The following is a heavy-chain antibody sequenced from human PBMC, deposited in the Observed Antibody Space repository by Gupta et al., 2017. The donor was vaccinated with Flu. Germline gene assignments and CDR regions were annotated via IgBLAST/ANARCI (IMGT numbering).Heavy chain of an antibody. CDR2: INTNTGHP. CDR3: AGMEYNSALDV. D-gene: IGHD1-20*01. Sequence: QVQLVHSGSQLKTPGASVKISSKASGYSFTSNALNWVRQVPGQGLEWMGWINTNTGHPTYAQGFTGRFVFSLDISVGTASLQISSLEAEDTAVYFCAGMEYNSALDV. V-gene: IGHV7-4-1*02. CDR1: GYSFTSNA. J-gene: IGHJ3*01.